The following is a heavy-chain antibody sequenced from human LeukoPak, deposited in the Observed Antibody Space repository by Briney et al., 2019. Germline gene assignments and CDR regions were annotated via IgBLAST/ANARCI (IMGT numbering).Heavy chain of an antibody. CDR2: IKQDGNER. D-gene: IGHD6-6*01. V-gene: IGHV3-7*03. CDR3: TTIAARPGGY. CDR1: GFTFSSNW. J-gene: IGHJ4*02. Sequence: PGGSLRLSCATSGFTFSSNWMSWVRQAPGKGLEWVANIKQDGNERYYVDSVKGRFTISRDNAKNSLYLQMNSLRAEDTAVYYCTTIAARPGGYWGQRTLVTVSS.